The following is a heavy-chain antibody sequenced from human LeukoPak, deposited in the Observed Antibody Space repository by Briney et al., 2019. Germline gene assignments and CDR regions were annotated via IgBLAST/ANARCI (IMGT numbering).Heavy chain of an antibody. CDR1: GFTFSSYG. J-gene: IGHJ6*04. Sequence: PGGPLRLSCAASGFTFSSYGMHWVRQAPGKGLEWVAVIWYDGSNKYYADSVKGRFTISRDNSKNTLYLQMNSLRAEDTAVYYCARGGFPYYYYGMDVWGKGTTVTVSS. CDR3: ARGGFPYYYYGMDV. V-gene: IGHV3-33*01. CDR2: IWYDGSNK.